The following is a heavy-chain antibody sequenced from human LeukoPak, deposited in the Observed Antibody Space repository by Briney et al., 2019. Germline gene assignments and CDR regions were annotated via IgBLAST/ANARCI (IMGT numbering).Heavy chain of an antibody. CDR3: AREEGVVPAAVGVMYNWFDP. V-gene: IGHV1-69*04. Sequence: ASVKVSCTASGGTFSSYAISWVRQAPGQGLEWMGRIIPILGIANYAQKFQGRVTITADKSTSTAYMELSSLRSEDTAVYYCAREEGVVPAAVGVMYNWFDPWGQGTLVTVSS. J-gene: IGHJ5*02. D-gene: IGHD2-2*01. CDR1: GGTFSSYA. CDR2: IIPILGIA.